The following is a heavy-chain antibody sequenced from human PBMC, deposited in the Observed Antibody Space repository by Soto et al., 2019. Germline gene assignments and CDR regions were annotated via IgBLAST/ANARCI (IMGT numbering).Heavy chain of an antibody. V-gene: IGHV5-51*01. J-gene: IGHJ5*02. D-gene: IGHD1-26*01. CDR2: IYPDNSNT. CDR1: GYFFAGYW. Sequence: VQLVQSGTEVKEPGESLKISCKGSGYFFAGYWIAWVRQMPGKGLEWMGIIYPDNSNTKYSRSFQGQVTISADKSSSTAYLQWSSLKASDTAIYYCARQGAAVPTVPLIWFDPWGQGTLVTVSS. CDR3: ARQGAAVPTVPLIWFDP.